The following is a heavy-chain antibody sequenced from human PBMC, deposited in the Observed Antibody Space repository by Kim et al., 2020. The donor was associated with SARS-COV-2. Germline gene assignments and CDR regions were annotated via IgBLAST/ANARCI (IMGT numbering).Heavy chain of an antibody. V-gene: IGHV3-49*03. J-gene: IGHJ4*02. D-gene: IGHD3-10*01. Sequence: GGSLRLSCTASGFTFGDYAMSWFRQAPGKGLEWVGFIRSKAYGGTTEYAASVKGRFTISRDDSKSIAYLQMNSLKTEDTAVYYCTRGSYGSGSYLPLFDYWGQGTLVTVSS. CDR2: IRSKAYGGTT. CDR3: TRGSYGSGSYLPLFDY. CDR1: GFTFGDYA.